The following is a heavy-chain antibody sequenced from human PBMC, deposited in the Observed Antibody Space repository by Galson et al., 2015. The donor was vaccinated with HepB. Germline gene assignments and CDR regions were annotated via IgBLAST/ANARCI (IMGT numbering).Heavy chain of an antibody. CDR2: ISYDGINK. CDR3: ARSDPKLGYFDY. CDR1: GFTFSTYA. Sequence: SLRLSCAASGFTFSTYAMHWVRQAPGKGLEWVAVISYDGINKYYSDSVSGRFTISRDNSKNTLSLQMNSLRPDDTAVYYCARSDPKLGYFDYWGQGTLVTVSS. V-gene: IGHV3-30*04. D-gene: IGHD2-21*02. J-gene: IGHJ4*02.